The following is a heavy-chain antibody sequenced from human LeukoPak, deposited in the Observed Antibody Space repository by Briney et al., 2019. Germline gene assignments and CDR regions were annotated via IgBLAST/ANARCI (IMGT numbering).Heavy chain of an antibody. D-gene: IGHD1-26*01. CDR1: GYTFTSYG. CDR2: ISAYNGNT. V-gene: IGHV1-18*01. Sequence: GASVKFSCKASGYTFTSYGISWVRQAPGQGLEWMGWISAYNGNTNYAQKLQGRVTMTTDTSTSTAYMELRSLRSEDTAVYYCARDSSLIVGANHDPPDYWGQGTLVTVSS. CDR3: ARDSSLIVGANHDPPDY. J-gene: IGHJ4*02.